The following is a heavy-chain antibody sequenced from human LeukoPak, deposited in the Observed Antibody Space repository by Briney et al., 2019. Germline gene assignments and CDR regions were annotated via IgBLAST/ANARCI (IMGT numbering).Heavy chain of an antibody. Sequence: SETLSLTCTVSGGSISSYYWSWIRQPPGKGLEWIGYIYYSGSTNYNPSLKSRVTISEDTYNNQFSLKLSSVTAADTAVYYCARDIASRYSSSWPPGEAFDIWGQGTMVTVSS. V-gene: IGHV4-59*01. CDR1: GGSISSYY. CDR2: IYYSGST. D-gene: IGHD6-13*01. J-gene: IGHJ3*02. CDR3: ARDIASRYSSSWPPGEAFDI.